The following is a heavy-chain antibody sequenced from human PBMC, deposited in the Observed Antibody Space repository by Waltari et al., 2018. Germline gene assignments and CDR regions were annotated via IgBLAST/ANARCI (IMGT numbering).Heavy chain of an antibody. CDR2: INAGNGNT. D-gene: IGHD2-2*01. CDR3: ASRAPRTDQDY. J-gene: IGHJ4*02. CDR1: GYTFTSYA. V-gene: IGHV1-3*01. Sequence: QVQLVQSGAEVKKPGASVKVSCKASGYTFTSYAMHWVRQAPGQRLEWMGWINAGNGNTKYSQKFQGRVTITADESTSTAYMALSSLRSEYTAVYYCASRAPRTDQDYWGQGTLVTVSS.